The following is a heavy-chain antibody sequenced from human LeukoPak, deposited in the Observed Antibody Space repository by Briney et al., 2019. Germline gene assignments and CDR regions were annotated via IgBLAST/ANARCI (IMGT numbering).Heavy chain of an antibody. CDR1: GFTFSTYA. Sequence: GGSLRLSCAASGFTFSTYAMYWVRQAPGKGLEWVSAISGGGGNTYYADSVKGRFTISRDNSNNTLYLQMNSLRAEDTALYYCAKSSGYSYGYGHYYMDIWGKGTTVTVSS. CDR3: AKSSGYSYGYGHYYMDI. V-gene: IGHV3-23*01. D-gene: IGHD5-18*01. CDR2: ISGGGGNT. J-gene: IGHJ6*03.